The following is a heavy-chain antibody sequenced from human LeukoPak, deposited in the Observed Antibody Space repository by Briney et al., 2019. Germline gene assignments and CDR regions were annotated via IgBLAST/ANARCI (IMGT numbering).Heavy chain of an antibody. CDR2: ISYSGST. CDR1: RGSISTHY. Sequence: SETLSLTCSVSRGSISTHYWSWIRQPPGQGLEWIGYISYSGSTNYNPSLKSRVTISVDTSKSQFSLKLSSMTAADTAVYYCARLSCSGVSCFDYWGQGALVVVSS. V-gene: IGHV4-59*08. CDR3: ARLSCSGVSCFDY. J-gene: IGHJ4*02. D-gene: IGHD2-8*02.